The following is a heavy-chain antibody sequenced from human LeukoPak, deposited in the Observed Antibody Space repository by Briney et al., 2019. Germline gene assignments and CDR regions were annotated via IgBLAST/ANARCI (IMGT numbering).Heavy chain of an antibody. CDR3: ARDFGLTGKVDY. Sequence: PGGSLRLSCSASGFSNYAMHWVRQAPGKGLESVSAISSNGGSTYYANSVKGRFTISRDNSKNTLYLQMGSLRAEDLAVYYCARDFGLTGKVDYWGQGTLVTVSS. V-gene: IGHV3-64*01. J-gene: IGHJ4*02. CDR1: GFSNYA. CDR2: ISSNGGST. D-gene: IGHD1-20*01.